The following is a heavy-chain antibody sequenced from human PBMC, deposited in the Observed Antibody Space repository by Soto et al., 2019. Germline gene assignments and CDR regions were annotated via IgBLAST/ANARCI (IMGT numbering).Heavy chain of an antibody. J-gene: IGHJ5*02. CDR2: IYYSGST. Sequence: QVQLQESGPGLVKPSQTLSLTCTVSGGSISSGGYYWSWIRQHPGKGLEWIGYIYYSGSTYYNPYIKRRVTISVTTTKNQFPLKLSSVTAADTAMYYCARGKGDIRVFGVFIIPTNWFDPRGQGTLVTVSS. CDR1: GGSISSGGYY. V-gene: IGHV4-31*03. CDR3: ARGKGDIRVFGVFIIPTNWFDP. D-gene: IGHD3-3*01.